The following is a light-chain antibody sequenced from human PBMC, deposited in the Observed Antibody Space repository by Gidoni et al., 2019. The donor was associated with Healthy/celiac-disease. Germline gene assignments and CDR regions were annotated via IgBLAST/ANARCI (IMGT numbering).Light chain of an antibody. CDR2: DVS. V-gene: IGLV2-14*03. CDR3: SSYTSSSTLYV. J-gene: IGLJ1*01. Sequence: QSALPQPASVSGSPGQSITISCTGTSSDVGGYNYVSWYQQHPGKAPKLMIYDVSNRPSGVSNRVSGSKSGNTASLTISGLQAEDEADYYCSSYTSSSTLYVFGTGTKV. CDR1: SSDVGGYNY.